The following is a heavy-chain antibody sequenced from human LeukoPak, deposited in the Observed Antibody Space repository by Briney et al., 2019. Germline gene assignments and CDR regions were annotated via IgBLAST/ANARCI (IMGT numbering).Heavy chain of an antibody. CDR1: GFTFSNYA. Sequence: GGSLRLSCAASGFTFSNYAMSRVRQAPGKGLEWVSDISGSGGSTYYTDSVKGRFTISRDNSNNTLYLQMNSLGADDTAVYYCAKSRSSSISCYNYWGQGTLVTVSS. CDR2: ISGSGGST. CDR3: AKSRSSSISCYNY. D-gene: IGHD2-2*02. V-gene: IGHV3-23*01. J-gene: IGHJ4*02.